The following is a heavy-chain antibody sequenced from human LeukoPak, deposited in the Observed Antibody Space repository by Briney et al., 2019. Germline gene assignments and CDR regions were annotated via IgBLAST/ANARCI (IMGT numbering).Heavy chain of an antibody. Sequence: GGSLRLSCSASGFTFSSYAMRWVRQAPGKGLEYVSAISSNGGSTYYADSVKGRFTISRDNCKNTLYLQMRSLRAEDTAVYYCVKGGYDILSGYTSFDYWGQGTLVTVSS. V-gene: IGHV3-64D*06. CDR2: ISSNGGST. D-gene: IGHD3-9*01. CDR3: VKGGYDILSGYTSFDY. J-gene: IGHJ4*02. CDR1: GFTFSSYA.